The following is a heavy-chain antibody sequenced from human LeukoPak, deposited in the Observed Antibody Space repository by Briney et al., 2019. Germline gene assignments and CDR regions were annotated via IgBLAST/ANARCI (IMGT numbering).Heavy chain of an antibody. V-gene: IGHV4-38-2*02. Sequence: SETLSLTCTVSGYSISSGYYWGWIRQPPGKGLEWIGSIYHSGSTYYNPSLKSRVTISVDTSKNQFSLKLSSVTAADTAVYYCARTYYQIYAFDIWGQGTMVTVSS. CDR2: IYHSGST. CDR3: ARTYYQIYAFDI. CDR1: GYSISSGYY. J-gene: IGHJ3*02. D-gene: IGHD3-10*01.